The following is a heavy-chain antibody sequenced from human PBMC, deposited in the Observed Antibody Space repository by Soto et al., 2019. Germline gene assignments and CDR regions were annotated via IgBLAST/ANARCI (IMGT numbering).Heavy chain of an antibody. V-gene: IGHV3-30*18. CDR1: GFTFSSYG. Sequence: PGGSLRLSCAASGFTFSSYGMHWVRQAPGKGLEWVAVISYDGSNKYYADSVKGRFTISRDNSKNTLYLQMNSLRAEDTAVYYCAKGYDDFWSGPYYYYGMDVWGQGTTVTVS. J-gene: IGHJ6*02. CDR2: ISYDGSNK. CDR3: AKGYDDFWSGPYYYYGMDV. D-gene: IGHD3-3*01.